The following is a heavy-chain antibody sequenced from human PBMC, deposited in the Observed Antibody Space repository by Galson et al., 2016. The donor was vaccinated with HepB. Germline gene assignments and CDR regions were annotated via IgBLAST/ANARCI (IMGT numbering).Heavy chain of an antibody. Sequence: SLRLSCATSRFTFSSYNMNWVRQAPGKGLEWVSSITSSGSYKCSADSLKGRFTISRDNAKNSLFLQMKGLRAEDTAVYYCARDSTVPGRSIDYWGQGTLITVSS. V-gene: IGHV3-21*01. CDR1: RFTFSSYN. CDR3: ARDSTVPGRSIDY. J-gene: IGHJ4*02. D-gene: IGHD2-2*01. CDR2: ITSSGSYK.